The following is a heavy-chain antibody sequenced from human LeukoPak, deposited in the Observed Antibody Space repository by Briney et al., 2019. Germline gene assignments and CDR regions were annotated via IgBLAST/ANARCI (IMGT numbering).Heavy chain of an antibody. Sequence: SGTLSLTCTVSGGSMSTFYWSWIRQPPGKGLEWIGYIYYTETTNYNPSLTSRVTISIDPSKNQFSLKLNSVTAADTAVNYCARKAPMVEYASDWYDYWGQGTLVTVSS. V-gene: IGHV4-59*01. CDR1: GGSMSTFY. J-gene: IGHJ4*02. CDR2: IYYTETT. CDR3: ARKAPMVEYASDWYDY. D-gene: IGHD6-19*01.